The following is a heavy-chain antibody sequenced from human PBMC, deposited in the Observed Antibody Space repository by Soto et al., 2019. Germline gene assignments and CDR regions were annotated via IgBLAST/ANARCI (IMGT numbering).Heavy chain of an antibody. V-gene: IGHV4-34*01. Sequence: SETLSLTCAVYGGSFSGYYWSWIRQPPGKGLEWIGEINHSGSTNYNPSLKSRVTISVDTSKNQFSLKLSSVTAADTAVYYCARDSGGGADYWGQGTLVTVSS. CDR3: ARDSGGGADY. CDR2: INHSGST. J-gene: IGHJ4*02. D-gene: IGHD2-21*01. CDR1: GGSFSGYY.